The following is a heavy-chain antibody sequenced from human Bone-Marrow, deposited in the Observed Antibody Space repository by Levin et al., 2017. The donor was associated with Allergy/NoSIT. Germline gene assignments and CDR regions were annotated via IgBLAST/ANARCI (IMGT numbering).Heavy chain of an antibody. D-gene: IGHD3-10*01. CDR2: IYSGGGT. Sequence: GGSLRLSCTASGVTVFNNYFMWVRQAPGEGLEWVSHIYSGGGTNYADSVKGRFSVSRDNSKNTVYLQMNSLRADDTAVYYCGRDGPGGGHWGPGTQVTVSS. CDR1: GVTVFNNY. J-gene: IGHJ4*02. V-gene: IGHV3-66*01. CDR3: GRDGPGGGH.